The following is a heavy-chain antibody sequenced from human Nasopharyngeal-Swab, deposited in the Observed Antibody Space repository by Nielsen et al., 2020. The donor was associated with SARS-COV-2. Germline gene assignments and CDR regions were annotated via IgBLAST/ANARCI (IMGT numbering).Heavy chain of an antibody. Sequence: GESLKISCKFSGYSFTSYWISWVRQMPGKGLEWMGRIDPSDSYTNYSPSFQGHVTISADKSISTAYLQWSSLKASDTAMYYCARRITMVRGVISRWFDPWGQGTLVTVSS. CDR2: IDPSDSYT. CDR1: GYSFTSYW. J-gene: IGHJ5*02. D-gene: IGHD3-10*01. V-gene: IGHV5-10-1*01. CDR3: ARRITMVRGVISRWFDP.